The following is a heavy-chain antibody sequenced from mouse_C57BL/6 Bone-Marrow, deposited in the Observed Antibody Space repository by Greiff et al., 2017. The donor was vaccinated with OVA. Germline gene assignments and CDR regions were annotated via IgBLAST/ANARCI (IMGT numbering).Heavy chain of an antibody. V-gene: IGHV1-26*01. Sequence: VQLQQSGPELVKPGASVKISCKASGYTFTDYYMNWVKQSPGKSLEWIGDINPNNGGTSYNQKFKGKATLTVDKSSSTAYMELRSLTSEDSAVYYCGRLNDGYCFAYWGQGTLVTVSA. D-gene: IGHD2-3*01. CDR2: INPNNGGT. CDR1: GYTFTDYY. CDR3: GRLNDGYCFAY. J-gene: IGHJ3*01.